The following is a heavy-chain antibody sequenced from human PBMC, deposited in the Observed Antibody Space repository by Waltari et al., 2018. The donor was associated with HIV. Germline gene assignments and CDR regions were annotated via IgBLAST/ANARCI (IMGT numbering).Heavy chain of an antibody. J-gene: IGHJ2*01. D-gene: IGHD1-26*01. V-gene: IGHV4-39*01. CDR1: GDSISNSNYF. CDR2: IYYSGGT. Sequence: QLQLQESGPGLVKPSETLSLTCTVSGDSISNSNYFWGWIRQPPGKGLEWIGRIYYSGGTYYSPSLKSRVTISVDTSKNQFSLKVNSVTAADTAVYYCARHALRVGAAYWSFDLWGRSTLVTVSS. CDR3: ARHALRVGAAYWSFDL.